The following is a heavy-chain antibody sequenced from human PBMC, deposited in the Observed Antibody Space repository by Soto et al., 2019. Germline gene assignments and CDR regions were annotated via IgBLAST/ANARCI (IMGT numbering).Heavy chain of an antibody. D-gene: IGHD2-21*02. CDR3: ARHPSDFWFDP. J-gene: IGHJ5*02. Sequence: PSESLSLTCSVSGGPISISSYFWGWIRQPPGKGLEWIGSIYYSGSTYYNPSLKSRVTVSVDTSKNQFSLKLSSVTAADTAVYYCARHPSDFWFDPWGQGTLVTVSS. V-gene: IGHV4-39*01. CDR2: IYYSGST. CDR1: GGPISISSYF.